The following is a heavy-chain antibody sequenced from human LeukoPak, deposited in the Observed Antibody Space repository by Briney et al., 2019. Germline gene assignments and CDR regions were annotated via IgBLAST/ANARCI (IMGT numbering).Heavy chain of an antibody. J-gene: IGHJ2*01. CDR1: GGSISHYF. CDR2: IYYSGST. Sequence: SETLSLTCTVSGGSISHYFWSWIRQPPGKALEWIGYIYYSGSTNYNPSLKSRVTISVDPSKNQFSLKLNSVTAADTAMYYCAKTVAGYWYFDLWGRGTLVTVSS. V-gene: IGHV4-59*08. D-gene: IGHD6-19*01. CDR3: AKTVAGYWYFDL.